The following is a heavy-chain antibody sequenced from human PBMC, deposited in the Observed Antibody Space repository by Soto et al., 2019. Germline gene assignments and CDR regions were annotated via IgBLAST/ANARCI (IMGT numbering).Heavy chain of an antibody. CDR2: IYSGGST. J-gene: IGHJ4*02. CDR1: GFTVRANY. Sequence: PGGSLRLSCAVSGFTVRANYMSWVRQAPGKGLEWVSVIYSGGSTGYADSVKGRFTISRDNAKNSLYLQMNSLRAEDTALYYCARAPGFYGDFFDYWGQGSLVTVSS. D-gene: IGHD4-17*01. CDR3: ARAPGFYGDFFDY. V-gene: IGHV3-53*01.